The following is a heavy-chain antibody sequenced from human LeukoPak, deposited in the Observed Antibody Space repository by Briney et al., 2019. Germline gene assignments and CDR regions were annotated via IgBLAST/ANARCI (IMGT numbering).Heavy chain of an antibody. CDR1: GYSFTRYA. V-gene: IGHV7-4-1*02. Sequence: ASVKVSCKASGYSFTRYALNWVRQAPGQGLEWMGWINSNTGNAKYAQGFTGRFVFSLDTSVSTAYLQISSLKAEDTAVYYCARVESHGSLGVWGNGTTVTV. CDR3: ARVESHGSLGV. CDR2: INSNTGNA. J-gene: IGHJ6*03. D-gene: IGHD3-3*01.